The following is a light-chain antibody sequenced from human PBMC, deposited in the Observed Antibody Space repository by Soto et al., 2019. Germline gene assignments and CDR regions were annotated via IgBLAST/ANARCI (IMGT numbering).Light chain of an antibody. CDR2: SDD. CDR1: SSNIGRNT. V-gene: IGLV1-44*01. J-gene: IGLJ2*01. Sequence: QAVVTQPPSASGTPGQTVTIPCSGSSSNIGRNTVSWYQQLPGTAPKLLIFSDDQRPSGVSGRFSGSKSGTSASLAISGLQSDDEADYYCATWEDDTNRRGAIFGGGTKVTVL. CDR3: ATWEDDTNRRGAI.